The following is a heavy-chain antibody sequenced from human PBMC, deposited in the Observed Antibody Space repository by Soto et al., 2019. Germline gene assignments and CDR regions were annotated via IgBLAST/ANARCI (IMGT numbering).Heavy chain of an antibody. D-gene: IGHD5-12*01. J-gene: IGHJ4*02. Sequence: SETLSLTCAVYGGSFSGYYWSWIRQPPGKGLEWIGEINHSGSTNYNPSLKSRVTISVDTSKNQFSLKLSSVTAADTAVYYCARGRGYARRFYFDYWGQGTLVTVS. CDR1: GGSFSGYY. CDR2: INHSGST. CDR3: ARGRGYARRFYFDY. V-gene: IGHV4-34*01.